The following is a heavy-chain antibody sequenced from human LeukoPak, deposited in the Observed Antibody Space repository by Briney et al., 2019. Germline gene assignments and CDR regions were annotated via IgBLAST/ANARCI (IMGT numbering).Heavy chain of an antibody. D-gene: IGHD2-2*01. J-gene: IGHJ6*03. CDR3: ARLVVPSYYMDV. V-gene: IGHV3-30*02. CDR1: GFTFSSYG. CDR2: IRYDGSNK. Sequence: GGSLRLSCAASGFTFSSYGMHWVRQAPGKGLEWVAFIRYDGSNKYYADSVKGRFTISRDNSKNTLYLQMNSLRAEDTAVYYCARLVVPSYYMDVWGKGTTVTVSS.